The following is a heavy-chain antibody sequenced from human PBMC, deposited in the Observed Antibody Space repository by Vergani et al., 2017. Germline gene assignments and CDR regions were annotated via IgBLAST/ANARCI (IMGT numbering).Heavy chain of an antibody. CDR2: ISFDGTNE. D-gene: IGHD2-2*02. CDR1: GFALNRHA. Sequence: QVQLVESGGGVVQPGTSLRLSCVVSGFALNRHAMYWVRQAPGKGLEWVVGISFDGTNEYYPDLVKGRFTISRAIAKNTLYLQGRSLRLEDTGVYHCVRSRGLCAGGRCYTEAWDYWGQGTPVTASS. CDR3: VRSRGLCAGGRCYTEAWDY. J-gene: IGHJ4*02. V-gene: IGHV3-30-3*01.